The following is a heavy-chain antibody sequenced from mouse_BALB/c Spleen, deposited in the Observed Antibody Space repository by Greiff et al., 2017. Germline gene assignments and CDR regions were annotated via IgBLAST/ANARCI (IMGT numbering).Heavy chain of an antibody. Sequence: DVKLQESGPGLVKPSQSLSLTCTVTGYSITSDYAWNWIRQFPGNKLEWMGYISYSGSTSYNPSLKSRISITRDTSKNQFFLQLNSVTTEDTATYYCARSEGIYYGNYDAMDYWGQGTSVTVSS. CDR3: ARSEGIYYGNYDAMDY. D-gene: IGHD2-1*01. CDR2: ISYSGST. J-gene: IGHJ4*01. CDR1: GYSITSDYA. V-gene: IGHV3-2*02.